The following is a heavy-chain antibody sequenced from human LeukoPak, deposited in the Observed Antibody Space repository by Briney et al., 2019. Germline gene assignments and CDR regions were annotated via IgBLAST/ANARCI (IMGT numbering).Heavy chain of an antibody. CDR2: IYYSGST. J-gene: IGHJ4*02. V-gene: IGHV4-39*01. Sequence: SETLSLTCAVSGGSISSSSYYWGWIRQPPGKGLEWIGSIYYSGSTYYNPSLKSRVTISVDTSKNQFSLKLSSVTAADTAVYYCARHRKLSRNFDYWGQGTLVTVSS. CDR3: ARHRKLSRNFDY. D-gene: IGHD1-14*01. CDR1: GGSISSSSYY.